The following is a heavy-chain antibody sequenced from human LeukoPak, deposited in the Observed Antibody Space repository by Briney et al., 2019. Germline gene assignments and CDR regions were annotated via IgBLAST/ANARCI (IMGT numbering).Heavy chain of an antibody. CDR1: GGSISTYY. Sequence: PSETLSLTCTVSGGSISTYYWSWIRQPAGKGLEWIGRIYTSGSTNYNPSLKSRVTMSVDTSKNQFSLKLSSVTAADTAVFYCAREGAGSYTYGHYFDYWGQGTLVTVSS. CDR3: AREGAGSYTYGHYFDY. J-gene: IGHJ4*02. V-gene: IGHV4-4*07. D-gene: IGHD2-2*02. CDR2: IYTSGST.